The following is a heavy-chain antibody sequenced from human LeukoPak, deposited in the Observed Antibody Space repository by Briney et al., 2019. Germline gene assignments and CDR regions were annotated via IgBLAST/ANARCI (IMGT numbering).Heavy chain of an antibody. J-gene: IGHJ6*02. CDR3: ARGGGLDV. CDR2: INPSESVK. Sequence: GGSLRLSCTDSGFTFNTYWMNWARQAPGKGLEWVASINPSESVKYYVNSVKGRFTISRDNAKNSLYLQMSNLRAEDTAVYFCARGGGLDVWGQGATVTVSS. CDR1: GFTFNTYW. V-gene: IGHV3-7*04.